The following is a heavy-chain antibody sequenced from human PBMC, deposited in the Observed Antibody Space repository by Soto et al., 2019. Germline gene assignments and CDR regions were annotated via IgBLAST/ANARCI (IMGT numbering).Heavy chain of an antibody. CDR3: ARHEGGSGSFSRY. CDR2: IYPGDSDT. J-gene: IGHJ4*01. V-gene: IGHV5-51*01. CDR1: GYSFSNYW. Sequence: PGESLKISCKGSGYSFSNYWIAWVRQMPGKGLEWMGVIYPGDSDTRYSPSFRGQVTISADKSISTAYLQWSTLKASDTAMYYCARHEGGSGSFSRYWGQGTLVTVSS. D-gene: IGHD3-10*01.